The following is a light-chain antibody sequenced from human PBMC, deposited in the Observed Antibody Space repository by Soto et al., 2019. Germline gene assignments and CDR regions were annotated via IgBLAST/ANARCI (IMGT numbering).Light chain of an antibody. CDR2: AAS. V-gene: IGKV1-27*01. CDR1: QCIDNS. J-gene: IGKJ1*01. CDR3: HKYNRAPGT. Sequence: DIQMTQSPSSLSASVGDRVTITCRASQCIDNSLAWYQQKPGKVPHLLTYAASTLQSGVPSRFSGSGSGTEFTLNISSLQPEYVATYYCHKYNRAPGTVGQGTKVEI.